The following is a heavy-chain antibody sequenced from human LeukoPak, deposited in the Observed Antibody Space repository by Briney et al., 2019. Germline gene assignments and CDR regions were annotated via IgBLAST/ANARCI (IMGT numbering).Heavy chain of an antibody. V-gene: IGHV4-59*01. D-gene: IGHD2-15*01. CDR3: ARGAWSLDY. Sequence: SETLSLTCTVSGGSISGYEWSWLRQPPGKGLEWIAYFHKSGSTDYNPSLKSRVIISADTSRNQLFLQVSSLTATDTAVHYCARGAWSLDYWGQGTLVTVSS. CDR2: FHKSGST. CDR1: GGSISGYE. J-gene: IGHJ4*02.